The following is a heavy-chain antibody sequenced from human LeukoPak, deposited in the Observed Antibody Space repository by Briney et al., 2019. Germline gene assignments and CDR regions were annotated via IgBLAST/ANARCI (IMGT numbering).Heavy chain of an antibody. CDR1: GFTFSNAW. V-gene: IGHV3-15*01. J-gene: IGHJ4*02. CDR3: TTGRQVVASNFDY. CDR2: IKSKTDGGTT. D-gene: IGHD2-15*01. Sequence: GGSLRLSCASSGFTFSNAWMRWVRQAPGKGLEWVGRIKSKTDGGTTDYAAPVKGRFTISRDDSKNTLYLQMNSLKTEDTAVCYGTTGRQVVASNFDYWGQGTLVTVSS.